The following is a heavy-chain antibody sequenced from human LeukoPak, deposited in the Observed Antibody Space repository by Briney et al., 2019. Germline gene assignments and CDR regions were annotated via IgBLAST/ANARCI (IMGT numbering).Heavy chain of an antibody. CDR2: ISYDGSNK. J-gene: IGHJ4*02. CDR3: AREGSSSWYVGRYFDY. D-gene: IGHD6-13*01. V-gene: IGHV3-30*04. Sequence: GGSLRLSCAASGFTFSSYAMHWVRQAPGKGLEWVAVISYDGSNKYYADSVKGRFTISRDNSKNTLYLQMNSLGAEDTAVYYCAREGSSSWYVGRYFDYWGQGTLVTVSS. CDR1: GFTFSSYA.